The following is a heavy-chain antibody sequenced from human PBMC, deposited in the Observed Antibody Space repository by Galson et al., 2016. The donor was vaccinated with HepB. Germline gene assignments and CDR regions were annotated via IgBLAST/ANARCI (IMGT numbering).Heavy chain of an antibody. D-gene: IGHD2-2*01. CDR3: VQGSTAPAV. V-gene: IGHV3-23*01. Sequence: SLRLSCAPSGFTFRDYGMTWVRQAPGKGLEVVSRISRSGDSTDYADSVKGRFTISRDNSKNTLSLQLNSLTADDTAVYYCVQGSTAPAVWGKGTTVTYSS. CDR2: ISRSGDST. CDR1: GFTFRDYG. J-gene: IGHJ6*04.